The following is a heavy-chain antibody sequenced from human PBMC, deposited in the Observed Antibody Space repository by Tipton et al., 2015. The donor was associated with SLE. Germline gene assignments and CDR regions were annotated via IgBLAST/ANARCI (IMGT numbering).Heavy chain of an antibody. CDR3: ARGSVRADDY. D-gene: IGHD4-23*01. J-gene: IGHJ4*02. CDR1: GASISSHC. V-gene: IGHV4-59*11. CDR2: ICNSVNI. Sequence: TLSLTCTVSGASISSHCLCWIRQPPGKGLEWIGYICNSVNINYIPSLKSRVPISADTSKNQISLKLTSVTAADTAVFYCARGSVRADDYWGQGTLVTVSS.